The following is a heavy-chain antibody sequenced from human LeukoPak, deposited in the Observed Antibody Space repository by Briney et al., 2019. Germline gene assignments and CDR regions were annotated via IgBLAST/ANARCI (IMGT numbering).Heavy chain of an antibody. CDR3: AVMVWGSYRPRDAFDI. V-gene: IGHV3-20*04. Sequence: GGSLRLSCAASGFTFDDYGMSWVRQAPGEGLEWVSGISWNGGSTGYADSVKGRFTISRDNAKNSLYLQMNSLRAEDTALYYCAVMVWGSYRPRDAFDIWGQGTMVTVSS. CDR1: GFTFDDYG. D-gene: IGHD3-16*02. J-gene: IGHJ3*02. CDR2: ISWNGGST.